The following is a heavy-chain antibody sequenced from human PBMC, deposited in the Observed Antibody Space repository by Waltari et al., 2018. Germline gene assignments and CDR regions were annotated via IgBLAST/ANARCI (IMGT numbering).Heavy chain of an antibody. CDR3: SRSGYDYAFDV. D-gene: IGHD5-12*01. V-gene: IGHV3-48*03. CDR1: GFTFSAYE. CDR2: ISSGGSTI. Sequence: EIQLVESGGGLVPPGGSLRLSCVASGFTFSAYEMNWVRQAPGKGLEWVSYISSGGSTIYYGDSVKGRFTISRDNAKKSVFLQMNILSAEDTATYYCSRSGYDYAFDVWGQGTKVSVSS. J-gene: IGHJ3*01.